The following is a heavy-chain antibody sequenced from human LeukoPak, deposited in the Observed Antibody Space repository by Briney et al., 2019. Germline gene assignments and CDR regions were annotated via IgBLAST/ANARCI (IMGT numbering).Heavy chain of an antibody. J-gene: IGHJ4*02. Sequence: PSETLSLTCTVSGGSVSSGSYYWSWIRQPPGKGLEWIGYIYYSGSTNYNPSLKSRVTISVDTSKNQFSLKLSSVTAADTAVYYCARGRDVGDGYNGVDYWGQGTLVTVSS. CDR3: ARGRDVGDGYNGVDY. V-gene: IGHV4-61*01. D-gene: IGHD5-24*01. CDR2: IYYSGST. CDR1: GGSVSSGSYY.